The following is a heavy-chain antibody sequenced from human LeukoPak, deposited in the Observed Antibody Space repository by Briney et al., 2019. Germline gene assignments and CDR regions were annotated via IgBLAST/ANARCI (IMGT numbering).Heavy chain of an antibody. V-gene: IGHV3-21*01. Sequence: GTSLRLSCAASGFTFRNYAMSWVRQSPGQGLEWVSSISSSSYIYYADSVKGRFNISRDNAKNSLYLQMNSLRAEDTAVYYCASPSSGSPVVMRWGQGTLVTVSS. D-gene: IGHD4-23*01. CDR3: ASPSSGSPVVMR. CDR2: ISSSSYI. J-gene: IGHJ4*02. CDR1: GFTFRNYA.